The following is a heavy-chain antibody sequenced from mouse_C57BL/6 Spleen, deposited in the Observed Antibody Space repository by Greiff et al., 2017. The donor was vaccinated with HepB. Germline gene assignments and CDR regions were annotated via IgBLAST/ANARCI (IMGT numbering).Heavy chain of an antibody. Sequence: VQLQQSGAELVRPGASVTLSCKASGYTFTDYEMHWVKQTPVHGLEWIGAIDPETGGTAYNQKFKGKAILTADKSSSTAYMELRSLTSEDSAVYYCTRKTLITTVVATYPVDYWGQGTTLTVSS. J-gene: IGHJ2*01. V-gene: IGHV1-15*01. CDR2: IDPETGGT. CDR3: TRKTLITTVVATYPVDY. CDR1: GYTFTDYE. D-gene: IGHD1-1*01.